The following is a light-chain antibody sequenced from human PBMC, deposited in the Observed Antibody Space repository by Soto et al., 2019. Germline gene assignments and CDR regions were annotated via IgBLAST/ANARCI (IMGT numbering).Light chain of an antibody. J-gene: IGLJ2*01. V-gene: IGLV1-44*01. CDR2: SNN. CDR1: SSNIGSNT. Sequence: QSVLTQPPSASGTPGQRVTISCSGSSSNIGSNTVNWYQQLPGTAPKLLIYSNNQRPSGVPDRFSGSKSGTSASLAISGLQSEDEADYYCAAWDDSLNAYLLFGGGTKVTVL. CDR3: AAWDDSLNAYLL.